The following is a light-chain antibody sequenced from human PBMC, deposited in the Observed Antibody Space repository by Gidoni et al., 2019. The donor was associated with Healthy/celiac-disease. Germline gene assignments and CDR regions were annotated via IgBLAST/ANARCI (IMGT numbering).Light chain of an antibody. J-gene: IGLJ3*02. CDR3: SSYTSSSTLNWV. V-gene: IGLV2-14*01. Sequence: QSALTQPASVSWPAGHSLTISCTGTSSDVGGYNYVSWYQQHPGKAPELMIYEVSNRPSGVSNRFSGSKSGNTASLTISGLQAEDEAYYYCSSYTSSSTLNWVFGGGTKLTVL. CDR1: SSDVGGYNY. CDR2: EVS.